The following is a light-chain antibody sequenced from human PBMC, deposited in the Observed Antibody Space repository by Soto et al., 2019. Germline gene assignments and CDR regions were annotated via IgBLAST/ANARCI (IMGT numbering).Light chain of an antibody. CDR1: SSDVGGYNY. CDR2: EVN. V-gene: IGLV2-8*01. Sequence: ALTQPPSASGSPGQSVTISCTGTSSDVGGYNYVSWYQQHPGKAPKLMIYEVNKRPSGVPDRFSGSKSGNTASLTVSGLQTEDEADYYCSSYAGSYTVVFGGGTKLTVL. CDR3: SSYAGSYTVV. J-gene: IGLJ2*01.